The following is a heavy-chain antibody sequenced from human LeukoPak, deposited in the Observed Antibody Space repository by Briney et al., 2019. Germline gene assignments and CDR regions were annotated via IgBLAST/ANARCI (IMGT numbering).Heavy chain of an antibody. CDR2: VIGSGDKT. Sequence: GGSLRLSCAASGFTFSNYAMNWVRQAPGKGLEWVSAVIGSGDKTKYADSVKGRFTISRDNSKNTLYLQINSLRAEDTSVYYCAKVRCSGGTCYLDHFDYWGQGTLVTVSS. J-gene: IGHJ4*02. CDR3: AKVRCSGGTCYLDHFDY. CDR1: GFTFSNYA. D-gene: IGHD2-15*01. V-gene: IGHV3-23*01.